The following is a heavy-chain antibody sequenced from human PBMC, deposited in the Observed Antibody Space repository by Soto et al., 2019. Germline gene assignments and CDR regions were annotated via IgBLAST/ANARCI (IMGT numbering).Heavy chain of an antibody. D-gene: IGHD5-18*01. J-gene: IGHJ6*02. CDR3: ARLHSHGKYGMEV. CDR2: IIPIFGTA. Sequence: SVKISCKASGGSFTYTLSWVRQSPGQGLEWMGGIIPIFGTANYAQKFHGRVTITADESTKTAYMELSTLRSEDTAVYYCARLHSHGKYGMEVWGQGRKVTVSS. V-gene: IGHV1-69*13. CDR1: GGSFTYT.